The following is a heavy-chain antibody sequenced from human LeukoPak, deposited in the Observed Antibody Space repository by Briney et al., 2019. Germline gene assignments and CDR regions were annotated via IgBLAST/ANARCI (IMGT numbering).Heavy chain of an antibody. CDR2: ISSTSRYI. J-gene: IGHJ5*02. CDR3: SSTFGSGSYLHS. CDR1: GFTLSSHS. D-gene: IGHD3-10*01. V-gene: IGHV3-21*04. Sequence: PGGSLRLSCAASGFTLSSHSMNWVRQAPGKGLEWVSSISSTSRYIYYADSLKGRFTISRDNARRSLYLQMNSLRPEDTAFYYCSSTFGSGSYLHSWGQGTLVTVSS.